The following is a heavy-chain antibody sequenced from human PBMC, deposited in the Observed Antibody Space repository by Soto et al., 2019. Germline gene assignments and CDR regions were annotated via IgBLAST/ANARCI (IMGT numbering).Heavy chain of an antibody. Sequence: QVTLKESGPTLVKPTQTLTLTCTVSGLSLRTTGVGVGWVRQPPGKALEWLALLYWDDDKRYSPSLRSRLTIAXDXSXKKXVLTMTNMDTVDTATYYCVQSRCGGDCLEIYSAHACNGLDVWGQGTTVTVSS. V-gene: IGHV2-5*02. J-gene: IGHJ6*02. CDR3: VQSRCGGDCLEIYSAHACNGLDV. CDR2: LYWDDDK. CDR1: GLSLRTTGVG. D-gene: IGHD2-21*02.